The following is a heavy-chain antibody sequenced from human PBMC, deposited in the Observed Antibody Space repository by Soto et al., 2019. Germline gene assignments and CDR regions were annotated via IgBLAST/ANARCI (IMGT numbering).Heavy chain of an antibody. J-gene: IGHJ6*02. V-gene: IGHV5-51*01. CDR2: IYPGDSDT. D-gene: IGHD4-17*01. Sequence: GAALXISCEGSGYSFTSYWIGWVRQKPGKGLEWMGIIYPGDSDTRYSPSFQGQVTISADKSISTAYLQMNSLKTEDTAVYYCTTDWSTVTMGGDYYYYGMDVWGQGTTVNVS. CDR3: TTDWSTVTMGGDYYYYGMDV. CDR1: GYSFTSYW.